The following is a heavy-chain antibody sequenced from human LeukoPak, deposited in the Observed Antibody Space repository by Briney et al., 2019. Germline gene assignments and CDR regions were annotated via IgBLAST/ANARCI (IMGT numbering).Heavy chain of an antibody. V-gene: IGHV3-30*02. CDR1: GFTFSIYG. CDR2: IRYDGSNI. J-gene: IGHJ4*02. CDR3: AKTRDYYDSSGPFDY. D-gene: IGHD3-22*01. Sequence: GGSLRLSCAASGFTFSIYGMHWGRQAPRKGLEWVAFIRYDGSNIYYADSVKGRFTISRDNSKNTLYLQMNRLRAEDTAVYYCAKTRDYYDSSGPFDYWGQGTLVTVSS.